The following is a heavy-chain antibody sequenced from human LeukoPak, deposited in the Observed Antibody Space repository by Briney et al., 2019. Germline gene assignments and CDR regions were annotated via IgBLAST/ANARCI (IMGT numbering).Heavy chain of an antibody. CDR3: AKTGGIAVAGTLGY. J-gene: IGHJ4*02. CDR1: GFTFSSYA. V-gene: IGHV3-23*01. D-gene: IGHD6-19*01. CDR2: ISGSGGST. Sequence: PGGSLRLSCAASGFTFSSYAMSWVRQAPGKGLEWVSAISGSGGSTYYADSVKGRFTISRDNSKNTLYLQMNSLRAEDTAVYYCAKTGGIAVAGTLGYWGQGALVTVSS.